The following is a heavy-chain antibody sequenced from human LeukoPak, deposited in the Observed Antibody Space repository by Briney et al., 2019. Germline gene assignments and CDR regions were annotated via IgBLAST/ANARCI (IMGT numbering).Heavy chain of an antibody. Sequence: GGSLRLSCAASGFTFSSYAMHWVRQAPGKGLEWVAVISYDGGNKYYADSVKGRFTISRDNSKNTLYLQMNSLRAEDTAVYYCARDLYPYGSGSYDAFDIWGQGTMVTVSS. CDR2: ISYDGGNK. CDR3: ARDLYPYGSGSYDAFDI. J-gene: IGHJ3*02. D-gene: IGHD3-10*01. CDR1: GFTFSSYA. V-gene: IGHV3-30-3*01.